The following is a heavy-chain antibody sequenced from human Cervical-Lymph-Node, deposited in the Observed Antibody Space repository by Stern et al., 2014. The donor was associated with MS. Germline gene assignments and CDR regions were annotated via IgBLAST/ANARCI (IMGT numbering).Heavy chain of an antibody. D-gene: IGHD3-22*01. CDR2: ISNSSIT. V-gene: IGHV4-31*03. CDR3: ARRNDCFDSSPLSDS. J-gene: IGHJ4*02. CDR1: GGSLNDDSFY. Sequence: QLQLQESGPGLVKPSQTLYLTCTVSGGSLNDDSFYWRWIRQHPGKGLEWLGFISNSSITYYNPSLKSRVIISRDMSENQFSLKLSFVTVADTAVYYCARRNDCFDSSPLSDSWGQGTLVTVSS.